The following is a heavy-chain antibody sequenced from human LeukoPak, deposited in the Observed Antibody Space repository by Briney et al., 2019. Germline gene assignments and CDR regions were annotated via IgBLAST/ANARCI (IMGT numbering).Heavy chain of an antibody. D-gene: IGHD4-17*01. CDR1: GGTFSSYA. V-gene: IGHV1-69*04. Sequence: SVTVSCKASGGTFSSYAISWVRQAPGQGLEWIGRIIPIFGIANYAQKFQGRVTITADKSTSTAYMELSSLRSEDTAVYYCARAPYGDAPGWFDPWGQGTLVTVSS. J-gene: IGHJ5*02. CDR2: IIPIFGIA. CDR3: ARAPYGDAPGWFDP.